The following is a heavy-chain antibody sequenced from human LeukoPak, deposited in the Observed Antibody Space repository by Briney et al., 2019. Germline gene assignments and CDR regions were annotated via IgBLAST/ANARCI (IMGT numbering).Heavy chain of an antibody. CDR1: GYTFTSYD. J-gene: IGHJ4*02. CDR3: ARVARYYYGSGSRTPLGY. V-gene: IGHV1-8*01. Sequence: ASVKVSCKASGYTFTSYDINWVRQATGQGLEWMGWMNPNSGNTGYAQKFQGRVTMTRNTSISTAYMELSSLRSEDTAVYYCARVARYYYGSGSRTPLGYWGQGTLVTVSS. D-gene: IGHD3-10*01. CDR2: MNPNSGNT.